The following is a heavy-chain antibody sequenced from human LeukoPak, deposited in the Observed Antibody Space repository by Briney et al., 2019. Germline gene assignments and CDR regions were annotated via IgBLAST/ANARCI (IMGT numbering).Heavy chain of an antibody. CDR2: IYPGDSDT. Sequence: GESLKISCKGSGYSFTSYWIGWVRQMPGKGLEWMGIIYPGDSDTRYSPSFQGQVTISADKSTSTAYLQWSSLKASDTAMYYCARPYCGGDCYPDAFDIWGQGTMVTVSS. D-gene: IGHD2-21*02. CDR3: ARPYCGGDCYPDAFDI. CDR1: GYSFTSYW. V-gene: IGHV5-51*01. J-gene: IGHJ3*02.